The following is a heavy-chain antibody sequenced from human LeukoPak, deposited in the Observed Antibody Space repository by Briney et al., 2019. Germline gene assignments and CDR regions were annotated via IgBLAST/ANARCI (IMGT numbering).Heavy chain of an antibody. J-gene: IGHJ4*02. D-gene: IGHD3-22*01. V-gene: IGHV3-13*01. CDR1: GFTLSSYD. CDR3: ARGKYYHDSSGYYDY. CDR2: IGTAGET. Sequence: GGSLRLSCAASGFTLSSYDMHWVRQGTGKGLEWVSAIGTAGETYYPGSVKGRFTISRENAKNSFYLQMNSLTAGDTAVYYCARGKYYHDSSGYYDYWGQGTLVTVSS.